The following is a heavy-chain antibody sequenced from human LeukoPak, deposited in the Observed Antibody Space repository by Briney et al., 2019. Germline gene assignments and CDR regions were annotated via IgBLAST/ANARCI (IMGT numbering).Heavy chain of an antibody. Sequence: PSETLSLTCTVSGGSISSYYWSWIRQPPGKGLEWIGYIYYSGSTNYNPSLKSRVTISVDTSKNQFSLKLSSVTAADTAVYYCARSPFWDFWSGYYKDWFDPWGQGTLVTVSS. D-gene: IGHD3-3*01. V-gene: IGHV4-59*12. CDR3: ARSPFWDFWSGYYKDWFDP. CDR1: GGSISSYY. J-gene: IGHJ5*02. CDR2: IYYSGST.